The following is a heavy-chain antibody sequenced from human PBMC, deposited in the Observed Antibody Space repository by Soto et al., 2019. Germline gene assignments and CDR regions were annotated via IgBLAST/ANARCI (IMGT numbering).Heavy chain of an antibody. CDR3: ARADCSSTSCYDWFDP. CDR1: GYTFTSYD. D-gene: IGHD2-2*01. CDR2: MNPNSGNT. J-gene: IGHJ5*02. Sequence: QVPLVQSGAEVKKPGASVKVSCKASGYTFTSYDINWVRQATGQGLEWMGWMNPNSGNTGYAQKFQGRVTMTRNTSISTAYMELSSLRSEDTAVYYCARADCSSTSCYDWFDPWGQGTLVTVSS. V-gene: IGHV1-8*01.